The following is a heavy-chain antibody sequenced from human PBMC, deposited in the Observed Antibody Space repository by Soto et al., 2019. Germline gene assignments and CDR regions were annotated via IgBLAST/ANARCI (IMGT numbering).Heavy chain of an antibody. Sequence: EVQLLESGGGLVQPGGSLRLSCATSGFTFSSYAMSWVRQAPVKGLEWVSGISVSGASRYHADSVKGRFTISRDNSKSTLYLQMNSLRAEDTAVYYCATIFRYGDPEYWGQGVLVTVSS. CDR3: ATIFRYGDPEY. D-gene: IGHD2-21*02. CDR2: ISVSGASR. J-gene: IGHJ4*02. CDR1: GFTFSSYA. V-gene: IGHV3-23*01.